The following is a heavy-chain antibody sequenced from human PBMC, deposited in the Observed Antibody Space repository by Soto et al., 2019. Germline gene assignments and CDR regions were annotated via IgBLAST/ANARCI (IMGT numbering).Heavy chain of an antibody. D-gene: IGHD6-19*01. CDR1: GFTFSSYA. J-gene: IGHJ3*01. CDR2: ISYDGNNK. V-gene: IGHV3-30*09. CDR3: ARQWLGSPPDPFDV. Sequence: QVQLVESGGGVVQPGRSPRLSCGASGFTFSSYAMHWVRQAPGKGLEWLALISYDGNNKYYADSVKGRFAISRDNSMNTLSLQMNSLGAADTAVYYCARQWLGSPPDPFDVWGQGTMVTVSS.